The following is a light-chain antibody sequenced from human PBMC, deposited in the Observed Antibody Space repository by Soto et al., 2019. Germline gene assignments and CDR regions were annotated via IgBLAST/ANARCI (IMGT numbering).Light chain of an antibody. V-gene: IGLV2-14*03. CDR1: SSDVGGYNY. CDR3: SSYTTSNTRQIV. J-gene: IGLJ1*01. Sequence: QSVLTQPASGSGSPGQSITLSCTGTSSDVGGYNYVSWYQHHPGKAPKLMIYDVSNRPSGVSNRSSGSKSGNAASLTISGLQPEDEADYYCSSYTTSNTRQIVFGTGTKVTVL. CDR2: DVS.